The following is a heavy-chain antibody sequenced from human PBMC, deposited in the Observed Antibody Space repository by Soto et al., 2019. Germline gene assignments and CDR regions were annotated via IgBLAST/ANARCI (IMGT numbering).Heavy chain of an antibody. V-gene: IGHV3-30-3*01. CDR1: GFTFSSYA. Sequence: QVQLVESGGGVVQPGRSLRLSCAASGFTFSSYAMHWVRQAPGKGLEWVAVISYDGSNKYYADSVKGRFTISRDNSKNTLYLQMNSLRAEDTAVYYLASAYVASGACDIWGQVRMLTVAS. D-gene: IGHD3-10*01. CDR2: ISYDGSNK. J-gene: IGHJ3*02. CDR3: ASAYVASGACDI.